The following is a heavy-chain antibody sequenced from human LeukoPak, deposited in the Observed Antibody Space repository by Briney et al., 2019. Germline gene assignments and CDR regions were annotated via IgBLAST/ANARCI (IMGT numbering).Heavy chain of an antibody. D-gene: IGHD2-15*01. V-gene: IGHV1-2*02. CDR2: INPNSGGT. Sequence: EASVKVSCKASGGTFSSYAISWVRQAPGQGLEWMGWINPNSGGTNYAQKFQGRVAMTRDTSLSTAYMDLSRLTSDDTAVYYCARGWPGISLHFDLWGRGTLITVSS. J-gene: IGHJ2*01. CDR3: ARGWPGISLHFDL. CDR1: GGTFSSYA.